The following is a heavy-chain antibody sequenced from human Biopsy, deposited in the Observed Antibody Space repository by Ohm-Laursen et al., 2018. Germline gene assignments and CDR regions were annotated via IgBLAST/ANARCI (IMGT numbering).Heavy chain of an antibody. J-gene: IGHJ1*01. D-gene: IGHD3-9*01. CDR2: NIPIVGTG. V-gene: IGHV1-69*06. CDR1: GGTFSNYG. CDR3: ATKLTGYFHH. Sequence: PSVNASCKAPGGTFSNYGVNCVRQAPGQGLEWLGGNIPIVGTGNYAQKFQDRVTVAADTSTSTATMELRSLRSDDTPVYYCATKLTGYFHHWGQGTLVIVSS.